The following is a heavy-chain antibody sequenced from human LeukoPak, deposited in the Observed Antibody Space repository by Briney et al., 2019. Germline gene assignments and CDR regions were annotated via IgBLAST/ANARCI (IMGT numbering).Heavy chain of an antibody. Sequence: PGGSLRLSCAASGFTFSSYTMNWVRQAPGKGLEWVSAISGSGGSTYYADPVKGRFTISRDTSKNTLYLQMSSLRAEDTAVYYCAKWPRYCSGGSCYGSGGYYWGQGILVTVSS. D-gene: IGHD2-15*01. CDR2: ISGSGGST. J-gene: IGHJ4*02. CDR3: AKWPRYCSGGSCYGSGGYY. CDR1: GFTFSSYT. V-gene: IGHV3-23*01.